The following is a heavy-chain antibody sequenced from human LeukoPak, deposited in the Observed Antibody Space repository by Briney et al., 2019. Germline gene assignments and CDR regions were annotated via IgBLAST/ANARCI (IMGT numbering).Heavy chain of an antibody. D-gene: IGHD6-25*01. CDR2: IYNSGST. V-gene: IGHV4-39*01. CDR3: AGRGSSGRSFDY. CDR1: GGSVSSSSYY. J-gene: IGHJ4*02. Sequence: PSETLSLTCTVSGGSVSSSSYYWGWIRQPPGKGLEWVGCIYNSGSTYYDPSLKSRVTISVDTSKNQVSLKVNSVTAADTAVYYCAGRGSSGRSFDYWGQGTLVIVSS.